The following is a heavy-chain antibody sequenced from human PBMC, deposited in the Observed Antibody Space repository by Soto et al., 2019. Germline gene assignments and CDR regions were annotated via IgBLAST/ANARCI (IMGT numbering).Heavy chain of an antibody. CDR3: ARRQISPPTRGAASARGGMDV. Sequence: QVQLVESGGGVVQPGRSLRLSCAASGFKFNNYGMHWVRQAPGKGLEWVAVIWNDGNGYYYANSVKGRFTISRDNSKNTLYLQMSSLRAEDTAVYYCARRQISPPTRGAASARGGMDVWGQGTTVTVSS. V-gene: IGHV3-33*01. D-gene: IGHD6-13*01. CDR2: IWNDGNGY. J-gene: IGHJ6*02. CDR1: GFKFNNYG.